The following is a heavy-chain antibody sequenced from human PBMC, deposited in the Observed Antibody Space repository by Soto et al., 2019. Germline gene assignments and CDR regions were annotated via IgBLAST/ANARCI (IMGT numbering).Heavy chain of an antibody. V-gene: IGHV3-53*01. CDR3: AREAYCTSSSCYTRYGMDV. J-gene: IGHJ6*02. Sequence: GGSLRLSCAASGLTVSSNYMSWVRQAQGKGLEWVSVTYSGGSIYYADSVKGRFTISRDNSKNTLYLQMNSLRAEDTGVYYCAREAYCTSSSCYTRYGMDVWGQGTTVTVSS. CDR1: GLTVSSNY. D-gene: IGHD2-2*02. CDR2: TYSGGSI.